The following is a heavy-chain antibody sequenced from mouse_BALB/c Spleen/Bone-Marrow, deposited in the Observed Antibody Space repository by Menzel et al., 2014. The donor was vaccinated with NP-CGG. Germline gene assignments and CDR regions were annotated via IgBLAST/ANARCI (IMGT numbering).Heavy chain of an antibody. D-gene: IGHD4-1*01. CDR1: GFNIKDTY. V-gene: IGHV14-3*02. CDR3: ASLTGTFDY. CDR2: IDPASDYS. Sequence: EVQLQQSGAELVMPGASVKLSCTVSGFNIKDTYMHWVKQRPQQGLDWIGRIDPASDYSQYDPKFQGKATITADISSNTAYLQLSSLTSEDTAVYFCASLTGTFDYWGQGTALTVSS. J-gene: IGHJ2*01.